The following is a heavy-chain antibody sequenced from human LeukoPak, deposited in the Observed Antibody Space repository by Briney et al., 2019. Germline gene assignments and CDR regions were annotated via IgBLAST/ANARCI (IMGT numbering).Heavy chain of an antibody. J-gene: IGHJ4*02. CDR1: GFTFDDYA. D-gene: IGHD3-9*01. CDR3: AKDRTYDILTGYTFDY. Sequence: GRSLRLSCAASGFTFDDYAMHWVRQAPGKGLEWVSGISWNSGSIGYTDSAKGRFTISRDNAKNSLYLQMNSLRAEDTALYYCAKDRTYDILTGYTFDYWGQGTLVTVSS. V-gene: IGHV3-9*01. CDR2: ISWNSGSI.